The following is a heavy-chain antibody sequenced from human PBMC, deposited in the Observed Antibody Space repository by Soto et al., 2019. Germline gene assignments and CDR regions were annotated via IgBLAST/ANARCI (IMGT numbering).Heavy chain of an antibody. D-gene: IGHD6-13*01. Sequence: PSETLSLTCTVSGGSISSSSYYWGWIRQPPGKGLEWIGSIYYSGSTYYNPSLKSRVTISVDTSKNQFSLKLSSVTAADTAVYYCARASSSSCYIDYYYGMDVWGQGTTVTVSS. CDR1: GGSISSSSYY. CDR2: IYYSGST. J-gene: IGHJ6*02. V-gene: IGHV4-39*01. CDR3: ARASSSSCYIDYYYGMDV.